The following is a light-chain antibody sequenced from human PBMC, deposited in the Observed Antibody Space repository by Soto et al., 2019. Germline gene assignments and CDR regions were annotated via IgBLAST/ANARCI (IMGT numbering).Light chain of an antibody. J-gene: IGKJ3*01. CDR2: DAS. CDR1: QNIRSW. Sequence: DIQMTQSPSTLSASVGDRVTITCRASQNIRSWLAWYQQKPGKAPKLLISDASYLETGVPSSFSGSGSGTEFTLTISSLQPDDFATYYCQQYDSYSFTFGPGTKVDI. CDR3: QQYDSYSFT. V-gene: IGKV1-5*01.